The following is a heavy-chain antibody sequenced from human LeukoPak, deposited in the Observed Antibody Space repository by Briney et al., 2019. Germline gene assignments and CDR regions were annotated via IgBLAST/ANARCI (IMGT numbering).Heavy chain of an antibody. CDR3: AELGITMIGGV. V-gene: IGHV3-30*02. J-gene: IGHJ6*04. CDR1: GFIFNSYG. D-gene: IGHD3-10*02. Sequence: GGSLRLSCAASGFIFNSYGMHWVRQAPGKGLEWVTVIRYDGSYKHYADSVKGRFTISRDNFLNTLYLQMNSLRAEDTAVYYCAELGITMIGGVWGKGTTVTISS. CDR2: IRYDGSYK.